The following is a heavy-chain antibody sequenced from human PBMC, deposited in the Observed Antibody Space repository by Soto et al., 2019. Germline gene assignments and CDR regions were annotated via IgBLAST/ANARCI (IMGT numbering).Heavy chain of an antibody. CDR2: INHSGST. V-gene: IGHV4-34*01. D-gene: IGHD3-10*01. J-gene: IGHJ6*02. CDR1: GGSFSGYY. Sequence: SETLSLTCAVYGGSFSGYYWSWIRQPPGKGLEWIGEINHSGSTNYNPSLKSRVTISVDTSKNQFSLKLSSVTAADTAVYYCARQGFGPLHGLVDVWGQGTTVTVSS. CDR3: ARQGFGPLHGLVDV.